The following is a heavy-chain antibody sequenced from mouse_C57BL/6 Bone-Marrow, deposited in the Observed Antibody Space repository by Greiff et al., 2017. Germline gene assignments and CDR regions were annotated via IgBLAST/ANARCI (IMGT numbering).Heavy chain of an antibody. Sequence: QVQLQQSGAELVKPGASVKISCKASGYAFSSYWMNWVKQRPGKGLEWIGQLYPGDGDTNYNGKFKGKATLTADKSSSTAYMQLSSLTSEDSAVYFCARRGYYGSSYAWFAYWGQGTLVTVSA. J-gene: IGHJ3*01. CDR2: LYPGDGDT. D-gene: IGHD1-1*01. V-gene: IGHV1-80*01. CDR3: ARRGYYGSSYAWFAY. CDR1: GYAFSSYW.